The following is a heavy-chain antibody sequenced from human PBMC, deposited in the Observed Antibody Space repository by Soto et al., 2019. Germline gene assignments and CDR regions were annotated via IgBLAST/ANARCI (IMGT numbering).Heavy chain of an antibody. V-gene: IGHV1-69*01. CDR2: IIPTFGTT. CDR1: GGNFSSNG. Sequence: QVQLVQSGAEVKKPGSSVKVSCKAPGGNFSSNGIRWVRQAPGQGLEFMGGIIPTFGTTNYAHKFRGRVKVTGDGSPGTAYMELSSLRSDDTAVYFCAGASDSTWYNWLDPWGPGTLVTVSS. CDR3: AGASDSTWYNWLDP. J-gene: IGHJ5*02. D-gene: IGHD4-4*01.